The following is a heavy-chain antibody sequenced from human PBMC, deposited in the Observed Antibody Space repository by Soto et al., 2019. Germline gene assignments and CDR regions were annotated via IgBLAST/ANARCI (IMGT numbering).Heavy chain of an antibody. CDR2: VIPIFGTA. Sequence: QVQLVQSGAEVKKPGSSVKLSCKTSGGTFSSYAISWVRQAPGQGLEWMGGVIPIFGTANYAQKFQDRVTIRADASTSTTYMELSSLRSEDTAVYYCARHDCISSSCYYYYYNSMDVWGQGTTVTVSS. CDR1: GGTFSSYA. V-gene: IGHV1-69*12. J-gene: IGHJ6*02. CDR3: ARHDCISSSCYYYYYNSMDV. D-gene: IGHD2-2*01.